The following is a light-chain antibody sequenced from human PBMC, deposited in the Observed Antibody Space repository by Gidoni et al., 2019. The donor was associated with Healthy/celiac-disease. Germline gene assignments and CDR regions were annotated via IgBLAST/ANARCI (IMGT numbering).Light chain of an antibody. J-gene: IGKJ5*01. V-gene: IGKV1-5*03. CDR2: KAS. Sequence: DIQMTQSPSTLSASVGDRVTITCRASQSISSWLAWYQQKPGKAPKLLIYKASNLDSGVPARFSGSGSGTEFTLTISSLQPDDFATYYCQQYNSYGTFGQGTRLEIK. CDR3: QQYNSYGT. CDR1: QSISSW.